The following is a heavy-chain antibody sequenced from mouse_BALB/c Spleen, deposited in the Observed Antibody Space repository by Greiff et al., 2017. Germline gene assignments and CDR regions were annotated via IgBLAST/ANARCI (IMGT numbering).Heavy chain of an antibody. J-gene: IGHJ1*01. CDR2: ISYDGSN. CDR3: ARASITTVPYFDV. V-gene: IGHV3-6*02. CDR1: GYSITSGYY. Sequence: QLQQSGPGLVKPSQSLSLTCSVTGYSITSGYYWNWIRQFPGNKLEWMGYISYDGSNNYNPSLKNRISITRDTSKNQFFLKLNSVTTEDTATYYCARASITTVPYFDVWGAGTTVTVSS. D-gene: IGHD1-1*01.